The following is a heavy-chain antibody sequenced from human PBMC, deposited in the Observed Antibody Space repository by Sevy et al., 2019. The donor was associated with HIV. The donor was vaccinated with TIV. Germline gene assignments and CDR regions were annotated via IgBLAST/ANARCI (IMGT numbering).Heavy chain of an antibody. V-gene: IGHV1-2*02. CDR2: INPNSGGK. Sequence: ASVKVSCKASGYTFTGYYMHWVRQAPGQGLEWMGWINPNSGGKNYAQKFQGRVTMTRDTSISTAYMELSRLRSDDTAVYYCARALIVVVPAADDYYGMDVWGQGTTVTVSS. J-gene: IGHJ6*02. D-gene: IGHD2-2*01. CDR3: ARALIVVVPAADDYYGMDV. CDR1: GYTFTGYY.